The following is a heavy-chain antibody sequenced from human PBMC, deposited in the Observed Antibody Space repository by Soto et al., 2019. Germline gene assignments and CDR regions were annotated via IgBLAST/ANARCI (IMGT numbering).Heavy chain of an antibody. D-gene: IGHD5-18*01. J-gene: IGHJ3*02. CDR1: GDSVSSNSAA. CDR3: ARGSSLGYSYGADAFDI. Sequence: SQTLSLTCAISGDSVSSNSAAWNWIRQSPSRGPEWLGRAYYRSKWYNDYAVSVKSRITINPDTSKNQFSLQLNSVTPEDTAVNYCARGSSLGYSYGADAFDIWGQGTMVTVSS. CDR2: AYYRSKWYN. V-gene: IGHV6-1*01.